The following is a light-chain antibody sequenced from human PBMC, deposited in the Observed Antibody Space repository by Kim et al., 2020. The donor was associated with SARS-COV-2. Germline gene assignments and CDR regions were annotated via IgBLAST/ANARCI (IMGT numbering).Light chain of an antibody. Sequence: SFLSASVGDRVTITCRASQGISSYLAWYQQKPGKAPKLLIYAASTLQSGVPSRFSGSGSGTEFTLTISSLQPEDFATYYCQQLNSFGPGTKVVIK. J-gene: IGKJ3*01. CDR2: AAS. CDR1: QGISSY. V-gene: IGKV1-9*01. CDR3: QQLNS.